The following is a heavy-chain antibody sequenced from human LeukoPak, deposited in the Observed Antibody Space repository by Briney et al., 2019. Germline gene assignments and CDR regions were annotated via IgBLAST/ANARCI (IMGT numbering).Heavy chain of an antibody. CDR3: ARGAVAGGRDYYYGMDV. Sequence: GASVKVSCKDSGYTFTSYGISWVRQAPGQGLEWMGWISAYNGNTNYAQKLQGRVTMTTDTSTSTAYMELRSLRSDDTAVYYCARGAVAGGRDYYYGMDVWGQGTTVTVSS. D-gene: IGHD6-19*01. CDR1: GYTFTSYG. V-gene: IGHV1-18*01. J-gene: IGHJ6*02. CDR2: ISAYNGNT.